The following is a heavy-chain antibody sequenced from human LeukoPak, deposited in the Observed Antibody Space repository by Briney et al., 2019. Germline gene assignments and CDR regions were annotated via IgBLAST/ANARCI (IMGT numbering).Heavy chain of an antibody. CDR2: IYISGSP. Sequence: SETLSLTCTVSGGSISTSYWNWIRQPAGKGLEWIGRIYISGSPKYNPSLKSRATMSVDTSKNHFSLKLRSVTAADTAVYYCASGPTYYDFWSGYYCYWGQGTLVTVSS. CDR3: ASGPTYYDFWSGYYCY. D-gene: IGHD3-3*01. J-gene: IGHJ4*02. CDR1: GGSISTSY. V-gene: IGHV4-4*07.